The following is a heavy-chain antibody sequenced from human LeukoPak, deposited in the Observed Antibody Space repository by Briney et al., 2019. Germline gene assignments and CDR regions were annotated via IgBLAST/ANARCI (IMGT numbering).Heavy chain of an antibody. V-gene: IGHV1-2*02. CDR2: INPNDGDT. D-gene: IGHD2-2*01. Sequence: LAASVKVSCKASGYTFTDYYMHWVRQAPGQGFEWMGWINPNDGDTYYAQKFQGRVTVTRDTSISTAHMEVSRLRSDDTAVYYCARANFLYCSSTSCLFDYWGQGTLVTVSS. CDR1: GYTFTDYY. CDR3: ARANFLYCSSTSCLFDY. J-gene: IGHJ4*02.